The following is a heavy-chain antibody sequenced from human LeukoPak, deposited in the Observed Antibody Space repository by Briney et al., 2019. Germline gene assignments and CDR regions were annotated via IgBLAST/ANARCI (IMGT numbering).Heavy chain of an antibody. CDR3: AKGYHFDGYDFDY. CDR2: ISNNGGST. J-gene: IGHJ4*02. CDR1: GFTFSSYV. Sequence: GGSLRLSCAASGFTFSSYVMTWVRQAPGKGLEWVSGISNNGGSTYYADSVKGRFTISRDNSKNTLYLQMNSLRVEDTAVYYCAKGYHFDGYDFDYWGQGTLVTVSS. D-gene: IGHD3-9*01. V-gene: IGHV3-23*01.